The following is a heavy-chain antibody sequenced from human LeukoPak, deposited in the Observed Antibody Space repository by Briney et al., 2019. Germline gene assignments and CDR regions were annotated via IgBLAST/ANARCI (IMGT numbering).Heavy chain of an antibody. V-gene: IGHV1-46*01. D-gene: IGHD6-19*01. CDR1: GYTFTSYN. Sequence: ASVKVSCKASGYTFTSYNMHWVRQAPGQGLEWMGIINPSDGSTSYAQKFQGRVTMTRDTSTSTVYMELSSLRSEDTAVYYCARGLYSRGWYDYWGQGTLVTVSS. J-gene: IGHJ4*02. CDR3: ARGLYSRGWYDY. CDR2: INPSDGST.